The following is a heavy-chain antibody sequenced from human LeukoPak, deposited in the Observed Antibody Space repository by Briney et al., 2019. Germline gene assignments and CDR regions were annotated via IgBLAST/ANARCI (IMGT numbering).Heavy chain of an antibody. J-gene: IGHJ4*02. V-gene: IGHV3-11*06. Sequence: GGSMRLSCAASGLTFSDYYMSWIRQAPGKGLEWVSYISSSSSYTNYADSVKGRFTISRDNAKNSLYLQMNSLRAEDTAVYYCARWTVAGDYWGQGTLVTVSS. CDR3: ARWTVAGDY. CDR2: ISSSSSYT. CDR1: GLTFSDYY. D-gene: IGHD6-19*01.